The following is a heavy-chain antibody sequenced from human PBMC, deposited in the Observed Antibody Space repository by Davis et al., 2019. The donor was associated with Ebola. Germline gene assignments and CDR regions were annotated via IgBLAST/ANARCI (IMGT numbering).Heavy chain of an antibody. CDR2: IKQDGSEK. J-gene: IGHJ5*01. V-gene: IGHV3-7*01. Sequence: GGSLRLSCAASGFTFSSYSMSWVRQAPGKGLEWVANIKQDGSEKYYMDSVKGRFTISRDNAKNSLFLQMNSLRADDTAVYYCARDPLIIGDATTDSWGQGTLVTVSS. CDR3: ARDPLIIGDATTDS. D-gene: IGHD2/OR15-2a*01. CDR1: GFTFSSYS.